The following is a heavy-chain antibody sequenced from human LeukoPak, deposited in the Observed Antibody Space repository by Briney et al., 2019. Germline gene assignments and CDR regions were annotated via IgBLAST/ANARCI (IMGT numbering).Heavy chain of an antibody. Sequence: SETLSLTCAVYGGSFSGYYWSWIRQPPGKGLEWIGEINHSGSTNYNPSLKSRVTISVDTSKNQFSLKLSSVTAADAAVYYCARSVYYMDVWGKGATVTVSS. CDR3: ARSVYYMDV. V-gene: IGHV4-34*01. CDR2: INHSGST. CDR1: GGSFSGYY. J-gene: IGHJ6*03.